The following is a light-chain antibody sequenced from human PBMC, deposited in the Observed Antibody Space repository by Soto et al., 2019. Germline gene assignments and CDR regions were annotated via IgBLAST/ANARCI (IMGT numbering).Light chain of an antibody. CDR1: QSISSW. CDR2: AAS. V-gene: IGKV1-5*01. CDR3: QQCNSYSWT. J-gene: IGKJ1*01. Sequence: DIQMTQSPSTLSASVGDRVTITCRASQSISSWLAWYQQKPGKAPRLLIYAASSLKSGVPSRFSGSGSGTEFTLTISSLQPDDFATYYCQQCNSYSWTFGQGTKVEIK.